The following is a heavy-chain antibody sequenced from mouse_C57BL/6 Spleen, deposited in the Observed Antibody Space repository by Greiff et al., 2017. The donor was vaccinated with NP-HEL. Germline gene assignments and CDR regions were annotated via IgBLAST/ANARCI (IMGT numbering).Heavy chain of an antibody. V-gene: IGHV5-4*01. CDR1: GFTFSSYA. J-gene: IGHJ4*01. D-gene: IGHD1-1*01. CDR3: ARDRGATVVPYYAMDY. Sequence: EVQGVESGGGLVKPGGSLKLSCAASGFTFSSYAMSWVRQTPEKRLEWVATISDGGSYTYYPDNVKGRFTISRDNAKNNLYLQMSHLKSEDTAMYYCARDRGATVVPYYAMDYWGQGTSVTVSS. CDR2: ISDGGSYT.